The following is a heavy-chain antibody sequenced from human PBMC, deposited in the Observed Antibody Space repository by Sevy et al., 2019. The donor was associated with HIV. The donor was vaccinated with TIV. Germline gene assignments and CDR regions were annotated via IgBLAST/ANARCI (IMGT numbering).Heavy chain of an antibody. CDR2: IIPIFGTA. CDR1: GGTFSSYA. J-gene: IGHJ4*02. V-gene: IGHV1-69*06. CDR3: ASNYYGSGSYSLGFADY. Sequence: ASVKVSCKASGGTFSSYAISWVRQAPGQGLEWMGGIIPIFGTANYAQKFQGRVTITADKSTSTAYMELSSLRSEDMAVYYCASNYYGSGSYSLGFADYWGQGTLVTVSS. D-gene: IGHD3-10*01.